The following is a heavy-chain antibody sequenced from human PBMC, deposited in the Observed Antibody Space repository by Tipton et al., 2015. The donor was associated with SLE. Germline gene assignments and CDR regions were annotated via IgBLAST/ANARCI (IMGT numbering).Heavy chain of an antibody. D-gene: IGHD2-2*02. J-gene: IGHJ6*02. CDR1: GFTFSSYA. V-gene: IGHV3-30-3*01. CDR2: ISYDGSNK. CDR3: ARGVPAAIGRGYYYYGMDV. Sequence: SLRLSCAASGFTFSSYAMHWVRQAPGKGLEWVAVISYDGSNKYYADSVKGRFTISRDNSKNTLYLQMNSLRAEDTAVYYCARGVPAAIGRGYYYYGMDVWGQGTTVTVSS.